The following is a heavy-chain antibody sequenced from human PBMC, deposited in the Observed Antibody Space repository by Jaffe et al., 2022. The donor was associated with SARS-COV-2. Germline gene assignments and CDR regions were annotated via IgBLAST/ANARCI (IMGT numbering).Heavy chain of an antibody. CDR2: VYYSGTT. J-gene: IGHJ3*02. CDR3: GSGFLGLNDAFDI. CDR1: GGSISSSTHY. V-gene: IGHV4-39*01. D-gene: IGHD3-10*01. Sequence: QLQLQESVPGLVSPSETLSLTCTVSGGSISSSTHYWGWIRRPPGKGLEWIGSVYYSGTTRYNPSLKSRVTISADTSKNEFSLRLSSVSAADTAVYYCGSGFLGLNDAFDIWGQGTMVTVSS.